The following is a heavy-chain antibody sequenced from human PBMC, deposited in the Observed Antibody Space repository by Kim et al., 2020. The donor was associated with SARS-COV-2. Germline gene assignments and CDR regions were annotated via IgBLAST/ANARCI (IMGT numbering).Heavy chain of an antibody. Sequence: GGSLRLSCAASGFTFSSYAMYWVRQAPGKGLESVSGIGGGGNTNTFYANSVRGRFTISRDNSRNTVFLQMNSLRADDTAVYFCANANTSGWFYFDYWGQG. CDR3: ANANTSGWFYFDY. D-gene: IGHD6-13*01. CDR2: IGGGGNTNT. CDR1: GFTFSSYA. J-gene: IGHJ4*02. V-gene: IGHV3-23*01.